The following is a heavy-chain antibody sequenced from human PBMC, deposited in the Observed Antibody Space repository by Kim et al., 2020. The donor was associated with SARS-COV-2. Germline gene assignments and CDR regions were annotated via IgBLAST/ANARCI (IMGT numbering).Heavy chain of an antibody. Sequence: GGSLRLSCAASGFTFSSYAMSWVRQAPGKGLEWVSAISGSGGSTYYADSVKGRFTISRDNSKNTLYLQMNSLRAEDTAVYYCAKTPVTHPNYYESSGYYPDYWGQGTLVTVSS. CDR2: ISGSGGST. CDR1: GFTFSSYA. D-gene: IGHD3-22*01. CDR3: AKTPVTHPNYYESSGYYPDY. J-gene: IGHJ4*02. V-gene: IGHV3-23*01.